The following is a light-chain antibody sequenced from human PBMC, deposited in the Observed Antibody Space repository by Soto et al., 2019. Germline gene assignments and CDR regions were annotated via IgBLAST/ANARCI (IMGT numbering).Light chain of an antibody. J-gene: IGKJ5*01. V-gene: IGKV3D-15*01. CDR2: QTS. Sequence: EIVLTQSPATLSSFPGDRVTLSCRSSQYINTRLAWYQHRPGQAPTLIIYQTSIRAAGIPARFSGSGSGTEFTLTISSLQSEDFAVYYCQQYNNWPITLGQGTRLEIK. CDR3: QQYNNWPIT. CDR1: QYINTR.